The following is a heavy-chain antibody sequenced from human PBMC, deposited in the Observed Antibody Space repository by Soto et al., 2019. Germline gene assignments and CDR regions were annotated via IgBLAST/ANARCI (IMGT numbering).Heavy chain of an antibody. J-gene: IGHJ4*02. CDR1: GFTFSNYG. Sequence: QVQLVESGGGVVQPGRSLRLSCAASGFTFSNYGMHWVRQAPGKGLEWVAVISSDGSNQYNADSVKGRFTISRDNSKKXRXXQMNSLRPEDTAVYFCAKDRQGSGTYFRGAPPPDYWGQGTLVTVSS. CDR2: ISSDGSNQ. D-gene: IGHD1-26*01. V-gene: IGHV3-30*18. CDR3: AKDRQGSGTYFRGAPPPDY.